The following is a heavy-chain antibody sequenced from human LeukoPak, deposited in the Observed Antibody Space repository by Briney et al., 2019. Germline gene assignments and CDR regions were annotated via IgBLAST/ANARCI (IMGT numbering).Heavy chain of an antibody. J-gene: IGHJ4*02. D-gene: IGHD1-1*01. CDR1: GGSFSGYY. CDR3: ARGRVRRFDY. CDR2: INHSGST. Sequence: PSETLSLTCAVYGGSFSGYYWSWIRQPPGKGLEWIGEINHSGSTNYNPSLKSRVTISVDTSKNQFSLKLSPVTAADTAVYYCARGRVRRFDYWGQGTLVTVSS. V-gene: IGHV4-34*01.